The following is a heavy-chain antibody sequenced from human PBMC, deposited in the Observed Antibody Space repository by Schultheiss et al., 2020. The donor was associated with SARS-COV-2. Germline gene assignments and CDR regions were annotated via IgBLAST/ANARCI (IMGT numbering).Heavy chain of an antibody. J-gene: IGHJ3*01. CDR3: ARGRLVRLLGAFDL. V-gene: IGHV4-31*03. CDR1: GGSISSGGYY. CDR2: IYSRGIK. Sequence: SETLSLTCTVSGGSISSGGYYWSWIRQHPGKGLEWIGYIYSRGIKFYNPSLNSRVTMSTDTSKNQFSLKLSSVTAADTAVYYCARGRLVRLLGAFDLWGQGTTVTVSS. D-gene: IGHD3-9*01.